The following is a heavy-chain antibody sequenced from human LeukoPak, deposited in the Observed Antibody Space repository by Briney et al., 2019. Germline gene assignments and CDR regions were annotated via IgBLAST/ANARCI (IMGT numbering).Heavy chain of an antibody. Sequence: ASVKVFCKASGYTFTGYYMHWVRQAPGQGLEWMGWINPNSGGTNYAQKFQGRVTMTRDTSISTAYMELSRLRSDDTAMYYCARVKVPNYNWFDPWGQGTLVTVSS. J-gene: IGHJ5*02. V-gene: IGHV1-2*02. CDR1: GYTFTGYY. CDR2: INPNSGGT. CDR3: ARVKVPNYNWFDP. D-gene: IGHD1-7*01.